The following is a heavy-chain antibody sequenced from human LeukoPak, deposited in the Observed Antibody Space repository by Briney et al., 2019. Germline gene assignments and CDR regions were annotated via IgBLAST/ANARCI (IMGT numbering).Heavy chain of an antibody. CDR3: ARGHGSATMGFDS. CDR1: GTTFSRSA. D-gene: IGHD1-26*01. J-gene: IGHJ4*02. V-gene: IGHV1-69*05. Sequence: SVKVSCKASGTTFSRSAISWVRQAPGQGLEWMGGVIPILGTTNYAQKFRDRVSITTDESTSTAYMEVTSLRSVDTAVYYCARGHGSATMGFDSWGQGTLVSVSS. CDR2: VIPILGTT.